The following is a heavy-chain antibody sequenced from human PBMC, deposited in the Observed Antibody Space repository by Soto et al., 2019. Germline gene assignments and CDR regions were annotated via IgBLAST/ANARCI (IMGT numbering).Heavy chain of an antibody. CDR1: GFTFSSYS. V-gene: IGHV3-21*01. D-gene: IGHD3-22*01. J-gene: IGHJ4*02. CDR3: ARGGYYDSSGYPPDY. CDR2: ISSSSSYI. Sequence: KTGGSLRLSXAASGFTFSSYSMNWVRQAPGKGLEWVSSISSSSSYIYYADSVKGRFTISRDSAKNSLYPQMNSLRAEDTAVYYCARGGYYDSSGYPPDYWGQGTLVTVSS.